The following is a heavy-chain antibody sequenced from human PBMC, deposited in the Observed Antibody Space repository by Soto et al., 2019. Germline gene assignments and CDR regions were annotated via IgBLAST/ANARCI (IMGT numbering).Heavy chain of an antibody. J-gene: IGHJ4*02. V-gene: IGHV1-18*01. D-gene: IGHD6-19*01. CDR3: ARAGRAIAVALSDS. Sequence: QVQLVQSGAEVKKPGASVKVSCKASGFTFTSYGFSWVRQAPGEGLEWMGWVSAYNGYTTYAQKLQGRVTMTTDTSTNTACMELRSLRSDDTAVYYWARAGRAIAVALSDSWGQGTLVTVSS. CDR1: GFTFTSYG. CDR2: VSAYNGYT.